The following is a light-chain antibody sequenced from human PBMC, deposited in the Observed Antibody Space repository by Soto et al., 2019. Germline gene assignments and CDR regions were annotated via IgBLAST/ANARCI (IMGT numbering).Light chain of an antibody. CDR1: NIGSKS. CDR2: YDS. CDR3: QVWDSSSDHPGV. Sequence: SYELTQSPSVSVAPGKTARITCGGNNIGSKSVNWYQQKPGQAPVLVIYYDSDRPSGIPERFSGSNSGNTATLTISRVEAGDEADYYCQVWDSSSDHPGVFGGGTKVTVL. V-gene: IGLV3-21*04. J-gene: IGLJ2*01.